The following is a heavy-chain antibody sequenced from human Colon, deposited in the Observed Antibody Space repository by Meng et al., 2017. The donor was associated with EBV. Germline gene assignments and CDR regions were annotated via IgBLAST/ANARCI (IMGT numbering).Heavy chain of an antibody. Sequence: QRQRQEWGPGLVRPSGTLSLTCSVFGDSISGSGDYWGWVRQPPGKGLEWIGNIYYTGSTYYNPSLKSRVTISVDTSKNQFSLKVTSMTAADTAVYYCARDGPLLWGPGTLVTVSS. CDR3: ARDGPLL. CDR2: IYYTGST. CDR1: GDSISGSGDY. V-gene: IGHV4-39*07. J-gene: IGHJ4*02.